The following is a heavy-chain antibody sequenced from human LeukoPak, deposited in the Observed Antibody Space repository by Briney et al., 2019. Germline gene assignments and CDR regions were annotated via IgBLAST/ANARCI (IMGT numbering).Heavy chain of an antibody. J-gene: IGHJ5*02. CDR2: ISSSSSVI. D-gene: IGHD6-6*01. V-gene: IGHV3-48*04. Sequence: GGSLRLSCAASGFTFSSYSMTWVRQAPGKGLEWVSYISSSSSVIYYADSVKGRFTISRDNAKNSLYLQMNSLRAEDTAVYYCARDLDGDSSSPDLYNWFDPWGQGTLVTVSS. CDR1: GFTFSSYS. CDR3: ARDLDGDSSSPDLYNWFDP.